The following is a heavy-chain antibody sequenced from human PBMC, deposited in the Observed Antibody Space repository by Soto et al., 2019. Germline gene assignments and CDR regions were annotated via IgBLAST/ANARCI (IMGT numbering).Heavy chain of an antibody. J-gene: IGHJ4*02. Sequence: QVQLQESGPGLVKPSQTLSLTCTVSGGSISSGGYYWTWIRQHPEKGLEWIGNIYYSGNTYYNPSLKDRVTMSVYTSRNQFSLKLSSVTAADTAVYYCASVEMYCSGGNCPDYFDYWGQGTLVTVSS. CDR2: IYYSGNT. D-gene: IGHD2-15*01. CDR3: ASVEMYCSGGNCPDYFDY. V-gene: IGHV4-31*03. CDR1: GGSISSGGYY.